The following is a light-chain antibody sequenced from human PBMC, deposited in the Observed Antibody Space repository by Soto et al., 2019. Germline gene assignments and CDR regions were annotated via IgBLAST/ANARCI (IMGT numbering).Light chain of an antibody. V-gene: IGKV3-11*01. J-gene: IGKJ3*01. CDR2: DAS. Sequence: DNVLTQSPATLSLSPGERATLSCRASQSVSSYLAWYQQKPGQAPRLLIYDASNRATGIPARFSGSGSGTDFTLTISSLEPEDFAVYYCQQRSNWPPETFGPGTKVDIK. CDR1: QSVSSY. CDR3: QQRSNWPPET.